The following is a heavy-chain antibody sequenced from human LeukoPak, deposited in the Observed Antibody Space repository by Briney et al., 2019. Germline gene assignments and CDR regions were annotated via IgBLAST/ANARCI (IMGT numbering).Heavy chain of an antibody. CDR2: IYYSGST. D-gene: IGHD1-26*01. Sequence: SETLSLTCTVSGGSISISTYYWGWIRQPPGKGLEWLGSIYYSGSTYYNPSLKSRVTISVDTSKNQFSLKLSSVTAADTAVYYCARGAPRGERLGWFDPWGQGPLVTVSS. V-gene: IGHV4-39*01. J-gene: IGHJ5*02. CDR1: GGSISISTYY. CDR3: ARGAPRGERLGWFDP.